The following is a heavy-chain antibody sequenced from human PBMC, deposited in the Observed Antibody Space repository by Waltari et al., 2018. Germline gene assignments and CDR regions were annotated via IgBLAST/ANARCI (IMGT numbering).Heavy chain of an antibody. D-gene: IGHD1-1*01. V-gene: IGHV1-69*13. CDR1: GGTFSSYA. CDR2: IIPIFGTA. Sequence: QVQLVQSGAEVKKPGSSVKVSCKASGGTFSSYAISWVRQAPGQGLEWMGGIIPIFGTANYAQKFQGRVTITADESTSTAYMELSSLRSEDTAVYYCAIERSKSQLYYYYGMDVWGQGTLVTVSS. J-gene: IGHJ6*02. CDR3: AIERSKSQLYYYYGMDV.